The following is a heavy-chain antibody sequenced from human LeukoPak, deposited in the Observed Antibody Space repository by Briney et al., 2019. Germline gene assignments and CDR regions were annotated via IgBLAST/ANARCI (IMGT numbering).Heavy chain of an antibody. J-gene: IGHJ4*02. CDR2: ISSSSSYI. Sequence: GGSLRLSCAASGFTFSSYSMCWVRQAPGKGLEWVSSISSSSSYIYYADSVKGRFTISRDNAKNSLYLQMNSLRAEDTAVYYCARAPRIYGSGTIGVVYWGQGTLVTVSS. CDR1: GFTFSSYS. CDR3: ARAPRIYGSGTIGVVY. V-gene: IGHV3-21*01. D-gene: IGHD3-10*01.